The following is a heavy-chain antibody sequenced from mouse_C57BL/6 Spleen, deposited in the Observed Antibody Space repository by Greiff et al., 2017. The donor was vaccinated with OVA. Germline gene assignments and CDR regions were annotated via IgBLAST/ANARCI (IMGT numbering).Heavy chain of an antibody. CDR3: ARLGDYDYDSDYAMDY. D-gene: IGHD2-4*01. J-gene: IGHJ4*01. Sequence: QVQLKESGPELVKPGASVKISCKASGYSFTSYYIHWVKQRPGQGLEWIGWIYPGSGNTKYNEKFKGKATLTADTSSSTAYMQLSSLTSEDSAVYYCARLGDYDYDSDYAMDYWGQGTSVTVSS. V-gene: IGHV1-66*01. CDR1: GYSFTSYY. CDR2: IYPGSGNT.